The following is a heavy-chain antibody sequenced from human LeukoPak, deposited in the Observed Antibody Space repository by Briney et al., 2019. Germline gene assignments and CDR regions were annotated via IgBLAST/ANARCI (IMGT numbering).Heavy chain of an antibody. V-gene: IGHV3-23*01. D-gene: IGHD2-15*01. J-gene: IGHJ4*02. CDR1: GFTFDTYA. CDR3: ARGGSTYPFDY. CDR2: ITGSAGST. Sequence: GGSLRLSCEASGFTFDTYAMSWVRQAPGKGLEWVSAITGSAGSTYYADSVKGRFTISRDNSKNTLYLQMNSLRAEDTAVYYCARGGSTYPFDYWGQGTLVTVSS.